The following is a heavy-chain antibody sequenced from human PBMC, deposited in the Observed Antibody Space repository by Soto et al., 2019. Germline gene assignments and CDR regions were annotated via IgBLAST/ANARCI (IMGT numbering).Heavy chain of an antibody. D-gene: IGHD3-22*01. CDR3: ATGDYYDSSGYHSVDY. J-gene: IGHJ4*02. Sequence: GASVKLSCKASGYTFTSYGISWVRQAPGQGLEWMGWISAYNGNTNYAQKLQGRVTMTTDTSTSTAYMELRSLRSDDTAVYYCATGDYYDSSGYHSVDYWGQGTLVTVAS. CDR1: GYTFTSYG. CDR2: ISAYNGNT. V-gene: IGHV1-18*01.